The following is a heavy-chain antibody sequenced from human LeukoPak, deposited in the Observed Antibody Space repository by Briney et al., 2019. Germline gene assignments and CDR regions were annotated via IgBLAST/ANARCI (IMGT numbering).Heavy chain of an antibody. J-gene: IGHJ6*03. CDR2: IYHSGST. V-gene: IGHV4-4*02. Sequence: PSGTLSLTCAVSGGSISSSNWWSWVRQPPGKGLEWIGEIYHSGSTNYNPSLKSRVTISVDKSKNQFSLKLSSVTAADTAVYYCARGFKSVQLERHRRYYYYYMDVWGKGTTVTVSS. CDR3: ARGFKSVQLERHRRYYYYYMDV. CDR1: GGSISSSNW. D-gene: IGHD1-1*01.